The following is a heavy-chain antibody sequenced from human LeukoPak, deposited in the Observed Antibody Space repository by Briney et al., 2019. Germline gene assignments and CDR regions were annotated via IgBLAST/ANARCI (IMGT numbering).Heavy chain of an antibody. V-gene: IGHV1-46*01. Sequence: ASVKVSCKASGYTFTSYYMHWVRQAPGQGLEWMGIINPSGGSTSYAQKFQGRVTMTRDMSTSTVYMELSSLRSEDTAVYYCARGGCSTTSCYHFDSWGQRTLVTVSS. D-gene: IGHD2-2*01. CDR3: ARGGCSTTSCYHFDS. CDR1: GYTFTSYY. J-gene: IGHJ4*02. CDR2: INPSGGST.